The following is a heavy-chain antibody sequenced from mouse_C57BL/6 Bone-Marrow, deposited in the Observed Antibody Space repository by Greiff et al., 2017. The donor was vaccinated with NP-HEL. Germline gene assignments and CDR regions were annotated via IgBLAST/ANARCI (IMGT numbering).Heavy chain of an antibody. Sequence: VKLQESGAELVRPGASVTLSCKASGYTFTDYEMHWVKQTPVHGLEWIGAIDPETGGTAYNQKFKGKAILTADKSSSTAYMELRSLTSEDSAVYYCTRDDYDVLAYWGQGTLVTVSA. CDR3: TRDDYDVLAY. CDR1: GYTFTDYE. D-gene: IGHD2-4*01. V-gene: IGHV1-15*01. J-gene: IGHJ3*01. CDR2: IDPETGGT.